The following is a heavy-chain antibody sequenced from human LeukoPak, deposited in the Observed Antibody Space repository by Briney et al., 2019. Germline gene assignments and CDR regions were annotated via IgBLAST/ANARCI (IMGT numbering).Heavy chain of an antibody. CDR1: GGSISSYY. V-gene: IGHV4-59*01. D-gene: IGHD6-13*01. CDR3: ARVSSLYRSSWQDV. J-gene: IGHJ6*02. Sequence: PSETLSLTCTVSGGSISSYYWSWIRQPPGEGLEWIGYIYYSGSTNYNPSLKSRVTISVDTSKNQFSLKLSSVTAADTAVYYCARVSSLYRSSWQDVWGQGTTVTVSS. CDR2: IYYSGST.